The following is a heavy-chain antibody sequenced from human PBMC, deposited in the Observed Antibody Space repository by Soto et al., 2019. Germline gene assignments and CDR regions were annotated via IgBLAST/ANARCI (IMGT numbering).Heavy chain of an antibody. D-gene: IGHD7-27*01. CDR2: INSDGSST. J-gene: IGHJ6*02. CDR1: GFTFISYW. CDR3: ARDEPVNALGGMDV. Sequence: PWGSLRLSCAASGFTFISYWIHLFRQSPLKGRVWVSRINSDGSSTSYADSVKGRFTISRDNAKNTLYLQMNSLRAEDTAVYYCARDEPVNALGGMDVWGQGTTVTVSS. V-gene: IGHV3-74*01.